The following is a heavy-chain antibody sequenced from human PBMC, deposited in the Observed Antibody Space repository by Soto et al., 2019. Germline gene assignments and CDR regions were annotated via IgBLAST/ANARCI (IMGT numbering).Heavy chain of an antibody. J-gene: IGHJ4*02. CDR2: IVPTVDTS. D-gene: IGHD5-12*01. V-gene: IGHV1-69*14. CDR3: VRVVAIPGYPDN. Sequence: QVQLVQSGAEVRQPASSVKVSCTTSGATFSSYAITWVRQAPGQGLEWMGWIVPTVDTSTYAQKFQGRVTITADKFTKTVYMELSSLRSDDTAVYYCVRVVAIPGYPDNWGQGTLVTVSS. CDR1: GATFSSYA.